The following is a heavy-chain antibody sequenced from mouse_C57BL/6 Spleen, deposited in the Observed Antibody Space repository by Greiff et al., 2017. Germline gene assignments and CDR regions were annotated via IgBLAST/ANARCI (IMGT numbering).Heavy chain of an antibody. CDR1: GFNIKDDY. J-gene: IGHJ2*01. CDR3: TTNSTKFDY. V-gene: IGHV14-4*01. D-gene: IGHD1-1*01. Sequence: EVQLQQSGAELVRPGASVKLSCTASGFNIKDDYMHWVQQRPEQGLEWIGWIDPENGDTEYASKFQGKATITADTSSNTAYLQLSSLTSEDTAVYYCTTNSTKFDYWGQGTTLTVSS. CDR2: IDPENGDT.